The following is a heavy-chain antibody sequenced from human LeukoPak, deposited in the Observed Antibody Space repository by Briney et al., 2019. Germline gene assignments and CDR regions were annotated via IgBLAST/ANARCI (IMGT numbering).Heavy chain of an antibody. J-gene: IGHJ6*02. CDR3: ARGVGSSGYYYYYGMDV. Sequence: SETQSLTCAVSGGSISSSNWWSWVRQPPGKGLEWIGEIYHSGSTNYNPSLKSRVTISVDKSKNQFSLKLSSVTAADTAVYYCARGVGSSGYYYYYGMDVWGQGTTVTVSS. CDR2: IYHSGST. CDR1: GGSISSSNW. D-gene: IGHD3-22*01. V-gene: IGHV4-4*02.